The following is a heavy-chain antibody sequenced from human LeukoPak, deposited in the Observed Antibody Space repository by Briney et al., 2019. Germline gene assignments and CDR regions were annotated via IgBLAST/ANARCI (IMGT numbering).Heavy chain of an antibody. CDR3: ARSRRQWLVLDGMDV. CDR1: GFTFSSCS. Sequence: GGSLILSCAASGFTFSSCSMNWVRQASGKVLEWVSPISSSSSYIYYADSVKGRFTISRDNAKNSLYLQMNSLRAEDTAVYYCARSRRQWLVLDGMDVWGQGTTVTVSS. J-gene: IGHJ6*02. D-gene: IGHD6-19*01. CDR2: ISSSSSYI. V-gene: IGHV3-21*01.